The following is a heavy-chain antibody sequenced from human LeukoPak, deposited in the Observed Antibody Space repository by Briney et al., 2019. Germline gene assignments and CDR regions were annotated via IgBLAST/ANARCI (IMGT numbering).Heavy chain of an antibody. CDR3: ARIAAAEGRFDP. CDR2: IYYSGST. J-gene: IGHJ5*02. Sequence: SETLSLTCTVSGGSISSSSYYWGWIRQPPGKGLEWIGSIYYSGSTYYNPSLKSRVTISVDTSKNQFSLKLSSVTAADTAVYYCARIAAAEGRFDPWGQGTLVTVSS. V-gene: IGHV4-39*07. D-gene: IGHD6-13*01. CDR1: GGSISSSSYY.